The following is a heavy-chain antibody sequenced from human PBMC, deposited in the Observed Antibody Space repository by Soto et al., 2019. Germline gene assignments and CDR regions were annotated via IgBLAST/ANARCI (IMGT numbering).Heavy chain of an antibody. J-gene: IGHJ6*02. CDR2: MSGRGGST. Sequence: PGGSLRLSCAASGFTFTSYAMTWVRQSPGKGLEWVSAMSGRGGSTYYADSVKGRFTISRDNSKNTLYLQMNSLRAEDTALYYCAKEDETGHSSGRYYYGMDVWGQGTTVTVSS. CDR3: AKEDETGHSSGRYYYGMDV. V-gene: IGHV3-23*01. CDR1: GFTFTSYA. D-gene: IGHD6-19*01.